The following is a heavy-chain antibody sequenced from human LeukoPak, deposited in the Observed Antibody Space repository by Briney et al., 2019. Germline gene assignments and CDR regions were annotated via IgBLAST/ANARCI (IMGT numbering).Heavy chain of an antibody. CDR3: AGLHFAAAEEFDP. D-gene: IGHD6-13*01. J-gene: IGHJ5*02. CDR1: GGSINGYY. Sequence: PSETLSLTCTVSGGSINGYYWSWIRQSPGKGLEWIGYIYYTGNTNYNPSLKSRVSISLDTSKSQFTLNLSSVSAADAAIYYCAGLHFAAAEEFDPWGQGILVAVSS. V-gene: IGHV4-59*08. CDR2: IYYTGNT.